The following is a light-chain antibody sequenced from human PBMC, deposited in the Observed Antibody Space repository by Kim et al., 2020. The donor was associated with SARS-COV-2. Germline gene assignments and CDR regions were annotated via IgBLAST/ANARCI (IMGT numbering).Light chain of an antibody. V-gene: IGLV3-1*01. J-gene: IGLJ2*01. CDR3: QAWDSSTLV. CDR1: KLGDKY. Sequence: SYELTQPPSVSVSPGQTASITCSGDKLGDKYARWYQQKPGQSPVLVIYHDSKRPSGIPERFSGSNSGNTATLTISGTQAMDEADYYCQAWDSSTLVFGGG. CDR2: HDS.